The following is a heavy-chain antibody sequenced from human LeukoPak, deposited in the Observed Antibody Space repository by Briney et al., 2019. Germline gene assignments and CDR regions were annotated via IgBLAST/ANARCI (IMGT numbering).Heavy chain of an antibody. J-gene: IGHJ4*02. V-gene: IGHV3-21*01. CDR1: GFTFRIYN. D-gene: IGHD4-17*01. CDR2: ISSSSSYI. Sequence: GGSLRLSCAASGFTFRIYNMNWVRQAPGKGLEWVSSISSSSSYIYYADSVKGRFTISRDNAKNSLYLQINSLRDEDTAVYYWCRLTTTVTTPIDYWGQGTLVTVSS. CDR3: CRLTTTVTTPIDY.